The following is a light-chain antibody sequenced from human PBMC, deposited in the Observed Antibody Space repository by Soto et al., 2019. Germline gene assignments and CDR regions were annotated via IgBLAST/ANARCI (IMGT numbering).Light chain of an antibody. CDR3: QQYGSSPMYT. V-gene: IGKV3-20*01. Sequence: EIVLTQSPGTLSLSPGERATLSCRASQSVSSSYFAWYQQKPGQAPRLLIYGASGRATGIPDRFSGSGSGTDSTLTISRLEPEDFAVYYCQQYGSSPMYTFGQGTKLEIK. CDR2: GAS. J-gene: IGKJ2*01. CDR1: QSVSSSY.